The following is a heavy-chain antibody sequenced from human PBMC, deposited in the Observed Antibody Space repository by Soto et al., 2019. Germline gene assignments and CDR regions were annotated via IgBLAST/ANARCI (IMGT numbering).Heavy chain of an antibody. V-gene: IGHV3-9*01. CDR2: INWNSGTM. Sequence: EVQLVESGGGLVQPGTSLRLSCAASGFIFDDYAMNWVRQAPGKGLEWVSGINWNSGTMVYVDSVKGRFTISRDNAKNSLYLQMNSLSPEDTAFYFCAKGTEYGVVLISTFDYGGQGTLVTVSS. D-gene: IGHD3-3*01. CDR3: AKGTEYGVVLISTFDY. J-gene: IGHJ4*02. CDR1: GFIFDDYA.